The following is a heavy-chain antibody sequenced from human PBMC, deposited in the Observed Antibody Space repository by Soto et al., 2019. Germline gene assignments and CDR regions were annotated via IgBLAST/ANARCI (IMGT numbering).Heavy chain of an antibody. CDR3: ARDQEYSTSGLYWFDL. Sequence: VQLVQSGAEVKKPGASVKVSCKASGYTFTSYGITWVRQAPGQDLEGMGWISAYNGDTNYAQRLQGRVTMTKDTSTSTVYMELKILKSDDTAVYYCARDQEYSTSGLYWFDLWGQGTLVTVSS. J-gene: IGHJ5*02. CDR2: ISAYNGDT. CDR1: GYTFTSYG. D-gene: IGHD6-6*01. V-gene: IGHV1-18*04.